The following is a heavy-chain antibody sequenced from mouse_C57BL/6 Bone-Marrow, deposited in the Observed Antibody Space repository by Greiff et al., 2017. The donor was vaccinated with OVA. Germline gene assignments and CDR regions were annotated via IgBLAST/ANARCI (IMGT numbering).Heavy chain of an antibody. CDR3: ARYTGRMDY. CDR2: IRNKANGYTT. D-gene: IGHD4-1*01. V-gene: IGHV7-3*01. J-gene: IGHJ4*01. CDR1: GFTFTDYY. Sequence: DVKLVESGGGLVQPGGSLSLSCAASGFTFTDYYMSWVRQPPGKALEWLGFIRNKANGYTTEYSASVKGRFTISRDNSQSILYLQMNAVRAEDSATYYCARYTGRMDYWGQGTAVTVSS.